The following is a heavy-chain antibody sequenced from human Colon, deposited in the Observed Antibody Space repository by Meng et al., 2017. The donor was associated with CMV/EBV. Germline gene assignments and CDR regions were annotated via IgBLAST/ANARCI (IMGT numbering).Heavy chain of an antibody. Sequence: GESLKISCVASGFTFSPYAMSWVRQVPGKGLEWVSAISGSSGDMYYADSVKGRFTISRDNSKNTLYLQMDSLRAEDTAVYYCAKLATEAFDIWGQGTMVTVSS. CDR2: ISGSSGDM. CDR1: GFTFSPYA. CDR3: AKLATEAFDI. V-gene: IGHV3-23*01. D-gene: IGHD5-12*01. J-gene: IGHJ3*02.